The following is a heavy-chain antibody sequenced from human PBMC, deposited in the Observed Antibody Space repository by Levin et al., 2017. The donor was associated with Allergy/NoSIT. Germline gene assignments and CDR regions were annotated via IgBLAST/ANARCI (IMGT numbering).Heavy chain of an antibody. CDR2: IIPILGIA. CDR3: AREGVKWIQLSQRYFDY. V-gene: IGHV1-69*04. D-gene: IGHD5-18*01. Sequence: ASVKVSCKASGGTFSSYAISWVRQAPGQGLEWMGRIIPILGIANYAQKFQGRVTITADKSTSTAYMELSSLRSEDTAVYYCAREGVKWIQLSQRYFDYWGQGTLVTVSS. CDR1: GGTFSSYA. J-gene: IGHJ4*02.